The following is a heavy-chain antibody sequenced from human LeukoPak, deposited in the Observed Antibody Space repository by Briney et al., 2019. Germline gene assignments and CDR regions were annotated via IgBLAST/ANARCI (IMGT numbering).Heavy chain of an antibody. CDR3: TTGYGDYKGY. Sequence: PGGSLRLSCAASGFTFSNAWMSWVRQAPGKGLEWVGRIKRKTDGGTTDYAAPVKGRFTISRDDSKNTLYLQMNSLKTEDTAVYYCTTGYGDYKGYWGQGTLVTVSS. CDR2: IKRKTDGGTT. CDR1: GFTFSNAW. J-gene: IGHJ4*02. D-gene: IGHD4-17*01. V-gene: IGHV3-15*01.